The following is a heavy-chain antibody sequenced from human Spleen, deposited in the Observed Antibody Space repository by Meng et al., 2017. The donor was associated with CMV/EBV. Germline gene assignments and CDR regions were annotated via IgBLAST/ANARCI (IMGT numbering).Heavy chain of an antibody. J-gene: IGHJ5*02. CDR1: ISSGDYS. V-gene: IGHV4-30-4*01. Sequence: ISSGDYSWSWIRQPPGKGLEWIGSIYYSGSTYYNPSLKSRVTISVDTSKNQFSLKLSSVTAADTAVYYCARGPTRYGDKRKNWFDPWGQGTLVTVSS. CDR3: ARGPTRYGDKRKNWFDP. CDR2: IYYSGST. D-gene: IGHD4-17*01.